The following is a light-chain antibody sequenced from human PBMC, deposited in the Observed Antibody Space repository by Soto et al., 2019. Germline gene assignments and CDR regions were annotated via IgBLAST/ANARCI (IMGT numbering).Light chain of an antibody. CDR3: QQLNSYPFT. Sequence: IHLTQSPSSLSASVGHRVTITCRASQGISSSLAWYQQKPGRAPKLLIYAASTLQSGVPSRFSGSGSGTDFSLTISSLQPEDFATFYCQQLNSYPFTFGQGTRLEIK. J-gene: IGKJ5*01. V-gene: IGKV1-9*01. CDR2: AAS. CDR1: QGISSS.